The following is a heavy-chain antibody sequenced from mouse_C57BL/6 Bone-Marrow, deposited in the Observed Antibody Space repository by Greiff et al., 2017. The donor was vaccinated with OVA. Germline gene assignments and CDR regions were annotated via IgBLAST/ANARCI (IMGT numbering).Heavy chain of an antibody. CDR2: INYDGSST. V-gene: IGHV5-16*01. J-gene: IGHJ4*01. D-gene: IGHD2-10*02. CDR3: ARGYEDYAMDY. CDR1: GFTFSDYY. Sequence: EVQVVESEGGLVQPGSSMKLSCTASGFTFSDYYMAWVRQVPEKGLEWVANINYDGSSTYYLDSLKSRFIISRDNAKNILYLQMSSLKSEDTATYYCARGYEDYAMDYWGQGTSVTVSS.